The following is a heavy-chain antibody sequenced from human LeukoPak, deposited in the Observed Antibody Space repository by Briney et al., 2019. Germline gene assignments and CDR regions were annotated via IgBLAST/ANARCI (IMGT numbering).Heavy chain of an antibody. CDR1: GFTFSSYP. CDR2: ISNGGGSA. V-gene: IGHV3-23*01. D-gene: IGHD2-8*01. CDR3: AKDEDERLMVYGALHDY. J-gene: IGHJ4*02. Sequence: GGSLRLSCAGSGFTFSSYPMSWVRQAPGKGLQWVSAISNGGGSAYYADSVKGRFTISRDNSKNTLYLQMNSLRAEDTAVYYCAKDEDERLMVYGALHDYWGQGTLVTVSS.